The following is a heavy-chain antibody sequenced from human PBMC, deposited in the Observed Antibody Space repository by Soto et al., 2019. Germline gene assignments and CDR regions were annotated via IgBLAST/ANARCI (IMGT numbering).Heavy chain of an antibody. J-gene: IGHJ4*02. D-gene: IGHD5-12*01. CDR1: GFSLSTAVG. V-gene: IGHV2-5*02. Sequence: QITLKESGPTLVKPTQTVTLTCTFSGFSLSTAVGVGWIRQPPGKALEWLVVIYRDDDKRYSPSLKSRLTITKDTPKNQVVHTMTNMDPGDTATYYCSHISVYDTDFDYWGRGTLVTVSS. CDR2: IYRDDDK. CDR3: SHISVYDTDFDY.